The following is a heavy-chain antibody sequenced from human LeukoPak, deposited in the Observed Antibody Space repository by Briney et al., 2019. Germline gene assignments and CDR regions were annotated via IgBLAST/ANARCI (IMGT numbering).Heavy chain of an antibody. J-gene: IGHJ5*02. CDR3: ARGWGYYGSGSRTTLWFDP. CDR2: INHSGST. D-gene: IGHD3-10*01. V-gene: IGHV4-34*01. CDR1: GGSFSGYY. Sequence: SETLSLTCAVYGGSFSGYYWSWIRQPPGKGLEWIGEINHSGSTNYNPSLKSRVTISVDTYKNQFSLKLSSVTAADTAVYYCARGWGYYGSGSRTTLWFDPWGQGTLVTVSS.